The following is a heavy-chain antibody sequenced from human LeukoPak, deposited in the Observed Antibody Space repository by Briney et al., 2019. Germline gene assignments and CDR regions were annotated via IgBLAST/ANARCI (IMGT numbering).Heavy chain of an antibody. V-gene: IGHV1-69*06. CDR2: IIPIFGTA. CDR1: GGTFSSYA. D-gene: IGHD3-22*01. J-gene: IGHJ3*02. CDR3: ARTYYYDSSGYYFQTDAFDI. Sequence: ASVKVSCKASGGTFSSYALSWVRQAPGQALEWMGGIIPIFGTANYAQKFQGRVTITADKSTSTAYMELSSLRSEDTAVYYCARTYYYDSSGYYFQTDAFDIWGQGTMVTVSS.